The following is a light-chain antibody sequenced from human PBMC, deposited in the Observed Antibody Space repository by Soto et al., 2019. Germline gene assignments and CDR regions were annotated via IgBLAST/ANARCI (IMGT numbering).Light chain of an antibody. Sequence: SVSPGERATLSCRASQSVSSNLAWYQQKPGQAPRLLIYGASTRATGIPARLSGSGSGTEFTLTISSLQSEDFAVYYCQQYNNWLITFGQGTRLEIK. CDR1: QSVSSN. CDR2: GAS. CDR3: QQYNNWLIT. J-gene: IGKJ5*01. V-gene: IGKV3-15*01.